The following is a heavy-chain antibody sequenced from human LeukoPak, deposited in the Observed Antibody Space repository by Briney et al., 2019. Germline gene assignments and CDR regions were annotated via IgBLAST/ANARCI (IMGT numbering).Heavy chain of an antibody. CDR3: ARDPSKHPAPVYFDL. Sequence: RASVKVSCKASGYTFTSYGISWVRQAPGQGLEWMGWISAYNGNTNYAQKLQGRVTMTTDTSTSTAYMELRSLRSDDTAVYYCARDPSKHPAPVYFDLWGRGTLVTVSS. CDR2: ISAYNGNT. CDR1: GYTFTSYG. J-gene: IGHJ2*01. D-gene: IGHD2-21*01. V-gene: IGHV1-18*01.